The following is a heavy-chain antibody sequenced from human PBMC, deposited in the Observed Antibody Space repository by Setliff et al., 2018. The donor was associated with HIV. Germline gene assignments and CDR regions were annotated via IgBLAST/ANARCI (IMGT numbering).Heavy chain of an antibody. J-gene: IGHJ4*02. CDR2: IYTSGST. Sequence: SETLSLTCTVSGGSISSGSYYWSWIRQPAGKGLEWIGRIYTSGSTKYNPSLKSRVTISVDTSKNQFSLKVSSVTAADTAVYYCARVARGGHSSRWYYFDYWGQGTLVAVSS. D-gene: IGHD6-13*01. CDR1: GGSISSGSYY. CDR3: ARVARGGHSSRWYYFDY. V-gene: IGHV4-61*02.